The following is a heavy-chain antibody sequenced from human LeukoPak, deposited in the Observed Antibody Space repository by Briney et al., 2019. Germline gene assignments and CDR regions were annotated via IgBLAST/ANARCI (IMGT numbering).Heavy chain of an antibody. J-gene: IGHJ4*02. Sequence: PGGSLRLSCTTSGFNFRAYWMGWVRQAPGKGLEWVANIHQHGSKENYVDSVKGRFTISRDNAKNSLSLQMDSLRAEDTAVYYCARDYDILTAYHASFDYWGQGTLVTVSS. CDR3: ARDYDILTAYHASFDY. CDR2: IHQHGSKE. V-gene: IGHV3-7*01. CDR1: GFNFRAYW. D-gene: IGHD3-9*01.